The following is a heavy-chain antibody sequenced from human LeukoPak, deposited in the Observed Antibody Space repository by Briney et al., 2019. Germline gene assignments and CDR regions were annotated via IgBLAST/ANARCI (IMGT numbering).Heavy chain of an antibody. CDR2: ISADGGST. D-gene: IGHD6-13*01. J-gene: IGHJ4*02. V-gene: IGHV3-43*02. CDR3: AKDKAGTIVWYGRWAIGLFDY. Sequence: AGGSLRLSCAASGFNFDAYAMHWVRQAPGKGLQWISLISADGGSTYYADSVKGRFTVSRDNSRNSLYLQMNSLTTEDTAFYYCAKDKAGTIVWYGRWAIGLFDYWGQGTLLTVSS. CDR1: GFNFDAYA.